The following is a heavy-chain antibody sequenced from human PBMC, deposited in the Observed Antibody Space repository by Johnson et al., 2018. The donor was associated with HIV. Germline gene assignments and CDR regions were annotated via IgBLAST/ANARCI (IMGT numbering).Heavy chain of an antibody. CDR3: AKERQLVRAFDI. V-gene: IGHV3-30*02. CDR1: GFTFSTYG. CDR2: IRSDGTNK. Sequence: QVQLVESGGGVVQPGRSLRLSCAAFGFTFSTYGIHWVRQAPGKGLEWVAFIRSDGTNKYYADFVKGRFSISRDNSKNTLYLQMNSLRAEDTAVYYCAKERQLVRAFDIWGQGTMVTVSS. J-gene: IGHJ3*02. D-gene: IGHD6-6*01.